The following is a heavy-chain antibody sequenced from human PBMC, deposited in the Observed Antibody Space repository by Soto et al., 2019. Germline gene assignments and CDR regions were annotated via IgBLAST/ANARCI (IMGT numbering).Heavy chain of an antibody. V-gene: IGHV3-21*01. J-gene: IGHJ3*02. Sequence: EVQLVESGGGLVKPGGSLRLSCAASGFTFSSYSMNWVRQAPGKGLEWVSSISSSSSYIYYADSVKGRFTISRDNAKNSLYLKMNSLRAEDTAVYYCARGEDIVLMVYAGAFDIWGQGTMVTVSS. CDR3: ARGEDIVLMVYAGAFDI. CDR2: ISSSSSYI. D-gene: IGHD2-8*01. CDR1: GFTFSSYS.